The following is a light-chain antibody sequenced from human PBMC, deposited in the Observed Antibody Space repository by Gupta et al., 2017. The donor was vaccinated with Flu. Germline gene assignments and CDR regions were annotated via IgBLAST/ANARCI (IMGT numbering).Light chain of an antibody. CDR2: DAF. J-gene: IGKJ2*01. CDR3: LQRVSWPYT. Sequence: PATLSLSPGERATLSCRASQSVADFLAWYQQKPGQAPRLNIYDAFNRATGVPGRFSGSGSETDFTLTISSLEPEDFAVYYCLQRVSWPYTFGQGTKLEI. CDR1: QSVADF. V-gene: IGKV3-11*01.